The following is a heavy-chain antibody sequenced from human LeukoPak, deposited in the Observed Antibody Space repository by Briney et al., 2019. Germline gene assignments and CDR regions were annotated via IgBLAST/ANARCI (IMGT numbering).Heavy chain of an antibody. J-gene: IGHJ3*02. CDR2: INSGGSSI. D-gene: IGHD1-26*01. CDR1: GFTFSSYS. V-gene: IGHV3-48*04. CDR3: ARHRVGGSYPDAFDI. Sequence: GGSLRLSCAGSGFTFSSYSMNWVRQAPGKGLEWVSYINSGGSSIYYADSVKGRFTISRDNAKNSVSLQMNSLRAEDTAVYYCARHRVGGSYPDAFDIWGQGTMVTVSS.